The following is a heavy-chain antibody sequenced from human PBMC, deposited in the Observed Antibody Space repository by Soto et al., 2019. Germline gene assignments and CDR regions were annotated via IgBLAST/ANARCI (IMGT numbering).Heavy chain of an antibody. CDR2: INSDGSST. CDR1: GFTFSSYW. V-gene: IGHV3-74*01. Sequence: GGSLRLSCAASGFTFSSYWMHWVRQAPGKGLVWVSRINSDGSSTSYADSVKGRFTISRDNAKNTLYLQMNSLRAEDTAVYYCARGARITMVRGVRGYYYGMDVWGQGTTVTVSS. CDR3: ARGARITMVRGVRGYYYGMDV. D-gene: IGHD3-10*01. J-gene: IGHJ6*02.